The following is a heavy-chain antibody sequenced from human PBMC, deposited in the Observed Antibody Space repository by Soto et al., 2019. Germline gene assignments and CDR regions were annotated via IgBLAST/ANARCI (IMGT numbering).Heavy chain of an antibody. J-gene: IGHJ4*02. CDR1: GFTFANHW. V-gene: IGHV3-74*01. CDR2: MNSDGSTT. CDR3: ATDEVDY. Sequence: PGGSLRLSCAVSGFTFANHWMHWVRQAPGKGLEWVSRMNSDGSTTEYADSVKGRFTVSRDNAKNTLYLQMNSLRAEDTAVYYCATDEVDYWGPGTLVTVSS.